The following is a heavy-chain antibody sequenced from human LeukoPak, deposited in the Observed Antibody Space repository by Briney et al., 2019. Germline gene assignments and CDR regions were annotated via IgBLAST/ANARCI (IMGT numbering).Heavy chain of an antibody. Sequence: SETLSLTCAVYGGSFSGYYWSWIRRPPGKGLEWIGEINHSGSTNYNPSLKSRVTISVDTSKNQFSLKLSSVTAADTAVYYCAREMGVRGLRNKYYFDYWGQGTLVTVSS. D-gene: IGHD3-10*01. V-gene: IGHV4-34*01. CDR1: GGSFSGYY. CDR2: INHSGST. CDR3: AREMGVRGLRNKYYFDY. J-gene: IGHJ4*02.